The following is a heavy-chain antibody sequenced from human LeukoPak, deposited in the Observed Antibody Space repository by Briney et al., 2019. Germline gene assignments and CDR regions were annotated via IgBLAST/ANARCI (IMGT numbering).Heavy chain of an antibody. D-gene: IGHD1-14*01. J-gene: IGHJ6*02. V-gene: IGHV3-53*05. CDR3: ARDLNGGPEYYYGMDV. Sequence: GGSLRLSCAASGFTVSSNYMSWVRQAPGKGLEWVSVIYSGGSTYYADSVKGRFTISRDNSKDTLYLQMNSLRAEDTAVYYCARDLNGGPEYYYGMDVWGQGTTVTVSS. CDR1: GFTVSSNY. CDR2: IYSGGST.